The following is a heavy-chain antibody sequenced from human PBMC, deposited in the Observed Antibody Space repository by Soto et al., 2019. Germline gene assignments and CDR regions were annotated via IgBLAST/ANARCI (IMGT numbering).Heavy chain of an antibody. CDR2: IRNKGNNYAT. Sequence: GGSMRVSCAASGFTFSDSARHWVRQASGKGLEWVGRIRNKGNNYATAYTASVKGRSTISRDDSKNTVYLQMNSLKIDDTAVYYCTARRDWTAVDPLEYWGLGTLVTVSS. J-gene: IGHJ4*02. CDR1: GFTFSDSA. D-gene: IGHD5-18*01. V-gene: IGHV3-73*01. CDR3: TARRDWTAVDPLEY.